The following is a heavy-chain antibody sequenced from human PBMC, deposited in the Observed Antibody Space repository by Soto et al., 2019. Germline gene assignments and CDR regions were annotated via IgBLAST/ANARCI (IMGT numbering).Heavy chain of an antibody. CDR3: ARDVGYHYDGSPSGQFDF. J-gene: IGHJ4*02. D-gene: IGHD3-22*01. CDR2: IYHSGST. V-gene: IGHV4-4*03. CDR1: GNSISTTNW. Sequence: KLRRTLSLTCVVSGNSISTTNWWSWVRQSPGKGLEWIGEIYHSGSTNYNPSLKSRVTISVDKSKNQFSLKLSSVTAADTAVYYCARDVGYHYDGSPSGQFDFWGRGTLVTVSS.